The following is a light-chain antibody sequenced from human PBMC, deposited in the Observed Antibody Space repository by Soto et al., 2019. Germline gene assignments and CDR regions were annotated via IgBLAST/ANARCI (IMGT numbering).Light chain of an antibody. J-gene: IGLJ2*01. CDR1: NIGTHS. Sequence: SYELTQPPSVSVAPGQKARISCGGNNIGTHSVHWYQQKPGQAPVLVVYDDSDRPSGIPARFSGSNSGNMATLTISGVAAGDEADYYCQVWDSSSDHRVVFGGGTKLTVL. CDR3: QVWDSSSDHRVV. CDR2: DDS. V-gene: IGLV3-21*02.